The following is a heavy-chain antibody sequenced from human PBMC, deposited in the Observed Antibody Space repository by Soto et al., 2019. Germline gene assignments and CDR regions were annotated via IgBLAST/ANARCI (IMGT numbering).Heavy chain of an antibody. J-gene: IGHJ4*02. CDR1: GFTVSNNY. CDR2: IYRGGST. V-gene: IGHV3-66*01. CDR3: ARARVGGVGAIFADY. Sequence: EVQLVNSGGGLVQPGGSLRLSCAASGFTVSNNYMSWVRQAPGKGLEWVSVIYRGGSTYYADSVKDRFTISKDNSENTLYLQMTRLRAADTAVYYCARARVGGVGAIFADYWGQGTLVTVSS. D-gene: IGHD5-12*01.